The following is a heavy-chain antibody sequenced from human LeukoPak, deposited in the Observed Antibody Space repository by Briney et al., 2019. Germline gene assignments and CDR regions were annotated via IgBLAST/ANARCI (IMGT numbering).Heavy chain of an antibody. D-gene: IGHD1-26*01. CDR3: ARDTPIVGATTVFDY. CDR2: IYTSGST. J-gene: IGHJ4*02. Sequence: SETLSLTCTVSGGSISSYYWSWIRQPAGKGLEWIGRIYTSGSTNYNPSLKSRVTMSVDTSKNQFSLKLSSVTAADTAVYYCARDTPIVGATTVFDYWGQGTLVTVSS. CDR1: GGSISSYY. V-gene: IGHV4-4*07.